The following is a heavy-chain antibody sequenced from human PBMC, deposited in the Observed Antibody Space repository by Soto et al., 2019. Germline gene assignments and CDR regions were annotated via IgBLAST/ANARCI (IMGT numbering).Heavy chain of an antibody. J-gene: IGHJ6*02. Sequence: QVQLVQSGAEVKKPGSSVKVSCKTSGVSFNNNGIGWVRQAPGHGLEWMGVVSPPFRTSNYARKFQGRISITADASTGTVNMELSSLISEDTAQYYCARVLYYGSGSYSPYGMDVWGQGTTVTVSS. CDR1: GVSFNNNG. D-gene: IGHD3-10*01. CDR3: ARVLYYGSGSYSPYGMDV. CDR2: VSPPFRTS. V-gene: IGHV1-69*01.